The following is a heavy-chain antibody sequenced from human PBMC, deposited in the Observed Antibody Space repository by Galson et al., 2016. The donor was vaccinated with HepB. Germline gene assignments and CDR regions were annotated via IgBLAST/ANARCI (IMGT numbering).Heavy chain of an antibody. D-gene: IGHD2-15*01. Sequence: SCKASGFTFTSSAMQWVRQARGQRLEWIGWIVVGSGNTNYAQKFQERVTITRDMSTSTAYMELSSLRSEDTAVYYCAAVHCSGGSCYSVWFDPWGQGTLVTVSS. CDR2: IVVGSGNT. J-gene: IGHJ5*02. CDR1: GFTFTSSA. V-gene: IGHV1-58*02. CDR3: AAVHCSGGSCYSVWFDP.